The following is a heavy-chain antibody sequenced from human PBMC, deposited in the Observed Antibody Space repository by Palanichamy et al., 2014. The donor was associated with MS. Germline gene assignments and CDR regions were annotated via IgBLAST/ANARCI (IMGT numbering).Heavy chain of an antibody. J-gene: IGHJ4*02. D-gene: IGHD6-19*01. CDR1: GDSIGGNSYY. V-gene: IGHV4-39*01. Sequence: QVQLQESGPGLVKPSETLSLTCTVSGDSIGGNSYYWGWIRQPPGKGLEWIGSIYYSGSTTYNPSLKSRVTMSVDTSRNQFSLELTSLTAADTALYYCARNHSAGWYDYWGPGILVTVSS. CDR3: ARNHSAGWYDY. CDR2: IYYSGST.